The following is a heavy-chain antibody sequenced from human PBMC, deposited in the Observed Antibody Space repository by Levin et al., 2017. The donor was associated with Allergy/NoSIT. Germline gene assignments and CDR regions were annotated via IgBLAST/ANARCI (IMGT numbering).Heavy chain of an antibody. J-gene: IGHJ4*02. V-gene: IGHV3-23*01. Sequence: GGSLRLSCAASGLSFSNHAMSWVRQAPGKGLEWVSVISGSGTDKYYADSVKGRFIISRDNSKNTLYLQMNYLRAEDTAVYYCAKSWDQKWLRDYWGQGTLVTVYS. D-gene: IGHD5-18*01. CDR2: ISGSGTDK. CDR1: GLSFSNHA. CDR3: AKSWDQKWLRDY.